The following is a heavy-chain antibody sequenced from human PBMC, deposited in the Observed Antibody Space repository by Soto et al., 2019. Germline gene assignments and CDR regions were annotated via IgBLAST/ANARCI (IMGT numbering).Heavy chain of an antibody. Sequence: LRLSCAASGFTFTTYAMNWVRQAPGQGLGWVAMVSSDGTNKNYADSVKGRFTVSRDNSKNTLWLQMDSLRAEDTAVYYCARDPDGGQWLFNYWGQGSLVTVSS. CDR1: GFTFTTYA. D-gene: IGHD6-19*01. V-gene: IGHV3-30*12. CDR3: ARDPDGGQWLFNY. CDR2: VSSDGTNK. J-gene: IGHJ4*02.